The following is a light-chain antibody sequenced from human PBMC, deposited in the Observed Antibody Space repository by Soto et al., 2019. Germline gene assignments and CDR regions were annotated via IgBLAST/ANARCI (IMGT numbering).Light chain of an antibody. CDR1: QSVSSY. Sequence: EIVLTQSPATLSLSPGERATLSCRASQSVSSYLAWYHQKPGQAPRLLIYDASNRATGIPARFSGSGSGTVFTLTISSLEPEDFAVYYCQQRSNWPPYTFGQGTKLEIK. V-gene: IGKV3-11*01. CDR3: QQRSNWPPYT. CDR2: DAS. J-gene: IGKJ2*01.